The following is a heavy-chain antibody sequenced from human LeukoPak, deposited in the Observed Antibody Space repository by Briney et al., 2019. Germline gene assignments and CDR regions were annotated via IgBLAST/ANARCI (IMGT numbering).Heavy chain of an antibody. D-gene: IGHD3-9*01. CDR3: TRDPSVDYDLLSHWFDP. CDR1: GGTFNSSG. Sequence: ASVKVSCKASGGTFNSSGISWVRQAPGQGLEWMGGIISFFGAAHYIQKFQGRLTITADESTSTAYMELSSLTSEDTAVYYCTRDPSVDYDLLSHWFDPWGQGTLVTVSS. J-gene: IGHJ5*02. CDR2: IISFFGAA. V-gene: IGHV1-69*13.